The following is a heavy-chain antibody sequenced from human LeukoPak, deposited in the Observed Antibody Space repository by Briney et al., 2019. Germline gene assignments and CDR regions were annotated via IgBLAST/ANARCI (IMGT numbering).Heavy chain of an antibody. CDR1: GFSFDTYA. J-gene: IGHJ4*02. Sequence: GGSLRLSCAASGFSFDTYAKTWVRQAPGKGLEWVSAISGDGGSTYYAVSVKGRFTISRDNSKNTLYLQMNGLRAEDTAVYYCTLGSLYSSSWYGDYWGQGTLVTVSS. CDR3: TLGSLYSSSWYGDY. CDR2: ISGDGGST. D-gene: IGHD6-13*01. V-gene: IGHV3-23*01.